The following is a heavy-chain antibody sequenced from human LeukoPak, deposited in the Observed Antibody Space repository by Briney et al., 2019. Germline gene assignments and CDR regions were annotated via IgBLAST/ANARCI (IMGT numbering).Heavy chain of an antibody. Sequence: GGSLRLSCAASGFTFGSYAMGWVRQAPGKGLEWVSAISGSGGSTYYADSVKGRFTISRDNSRNTLYLQMNSLRAEDTAVYYCARSYGYPYGAFDIWGQGTMVTVSS. V-gene: IGHV3-23*01. CDR2: ISGSGGST. CDR3: ARSYGYPYGAFDI. CDR1: GFTFGSYA. J-gene: IGHJ3*02. D-gene: IGHD5-18*01.